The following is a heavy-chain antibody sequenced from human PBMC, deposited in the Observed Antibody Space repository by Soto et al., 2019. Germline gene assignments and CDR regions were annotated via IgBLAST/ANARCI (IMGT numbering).Heavy chain of an antibody. V-gene: IGHV4-34*01. CDR1: GGSVSSGSYY. CDR2: MSHSGGT. Sequence: QVQLQQWGAGLLKPSETLSLTCAVYGGSVSSGSYYWSWIRQPPGKGLEWIGEMSHSGGTHFNPSHKSRVTISVDTSKNQFSLKMSFVTAADTALYYCARVERGTATTVVDAFDIWGPGTMGTVSS. D-gene: IGHD1-1*01. CDR3: ARVERGTATTVVDAFDI. J-gene: IGHJ3*02.